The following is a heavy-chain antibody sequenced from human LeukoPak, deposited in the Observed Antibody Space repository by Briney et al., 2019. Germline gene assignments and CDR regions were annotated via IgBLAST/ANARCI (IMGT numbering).Heavy chain of an antibody. CDR2: IYSGGST. J-gene: IGHJ6*03. CDR1: GFTVSINY. D-gene: IGHD2/OR15-2a*01. CDR3: ARVLLLSYYYYMAV. Sequence: QTGGSLRLSCAASGFTVSINYMSWVRQAPGKGLEWGSVIYSGGSTYYADSLKGRFTISRDNSKNTLYLQMNSLRAEDTAVYFCARVLLLSYYYYMAVWGKGTTVTISS. V-gene: IGHV3-53*01.